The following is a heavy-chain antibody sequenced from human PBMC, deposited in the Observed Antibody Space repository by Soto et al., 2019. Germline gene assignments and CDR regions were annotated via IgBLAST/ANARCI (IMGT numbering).Heavy chain of an antibody. CDR2: IYSAGSA. CDR3: TRVYSSSYHYFYY. CDR1: GFTVSSYH. Sequence: GGSLRLSCAASGFTVSSYHMSWVRQAPGKGLEWVSIIYSAGSADFADSVKGRFTISRDNSKNTLYLQMSSLRAEDTAVYYCTRVYSSSYHYFYYWGQGTLVTVSS. J-gene: IGHJ4*02. V-gene: IGHV3-66*01. D-gene: IGHD6-13*01.